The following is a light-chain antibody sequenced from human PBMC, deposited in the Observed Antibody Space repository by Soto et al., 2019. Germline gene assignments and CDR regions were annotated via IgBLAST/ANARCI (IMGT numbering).Light chain of an antibody. J-gene: IGLJ1*01. CDR1: SSDVGGYNY. Sequence: QSALTQPASVSGSPGQSITISCTGTSSDVGGYNYVSWFQHHPGKAPKLIIYDVSNRPSGVSTRFSGSKSGNTASLTISGLQAEDETDYYCSSYTSSSTLVFGTGTKLTFL. CDR2: DVS. V-gene: IGLV2-14*03. CDR3: SSYTSSSTLV.